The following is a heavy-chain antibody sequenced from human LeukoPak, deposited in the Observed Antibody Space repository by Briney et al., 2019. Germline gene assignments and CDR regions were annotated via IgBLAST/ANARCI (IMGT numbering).Heavy chain of an antibody. J-gene: IGHJ4*02. CDR3: AKSGCSGGSCLDY. CDR2: ISGSGGST. Sequence: GGSLRLSCAASGFTFSSYAMSWVRQALGKGLEWVSAISGSGGSTYYADSVKGRSTISRDNSKNTLYLQMNSLRAEDTAVYYCAKSGCSGGSCLDYRGQGTLVTVSS. V-gene: IGHV3-23*01. D-gene: IGHD2-15*01. CDR1: GFTFSSYA.